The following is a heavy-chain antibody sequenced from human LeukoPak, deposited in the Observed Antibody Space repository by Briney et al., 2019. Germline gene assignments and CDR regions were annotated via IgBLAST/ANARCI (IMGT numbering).Heavy chain of an antibody. V-gene: IGHV1-46*01. J-gene: IGHJ5*02. CDR2: INPSGGST. Sequence: ASVKVSCKVSGYTFTSYYMHWVRQAPGLGLEWMGIINPSGGSTSYAQKFQGRVTMTRDTSTSTVYMELSSLRSEDTAVYYCAREGLVRGPSDGWFDPWGQGTLVTVSS. D-gene: IGHD3-10*01. CDR3: AREGLVRGPSDGWFDP. CDR1: GYTFTSYY.